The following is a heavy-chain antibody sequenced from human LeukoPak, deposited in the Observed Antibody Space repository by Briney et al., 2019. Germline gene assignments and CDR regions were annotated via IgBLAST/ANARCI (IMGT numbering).Heavy chain of an antibody. CDR1: GGTFSSYA. CDR2: IIPIFGTA. CDR3: ARQGPLYYDFWSGYYGFDY. Sequence: ASVKVSCKASGGTFSSYAISWVRQAPGQGLEWMGGIIPIFGTANYAQKFQGRVTITADKSTSTAYMELSSLRSEDTAVYYCARQGPLYYDFWSGYYGFDYWGQGTLVTVSS. V-gene: IGHV1-69*06. J-gene: IGHJ4*02. D-gene: IGHD3-3*01.